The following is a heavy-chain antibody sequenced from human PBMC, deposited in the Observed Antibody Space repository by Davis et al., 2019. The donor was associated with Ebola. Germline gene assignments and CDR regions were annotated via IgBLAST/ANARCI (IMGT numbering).Heavy chain of an antibody. V-gene: IGHV4-61*08. CDR2: IYYNGNT. CDR3: ARAGPMIPNHLDY. D-gene: IGHD3-22*01. J-gene: IGHJ4*02. Sequence: SETLSLTCIVSGASVSSAGYYWSWVRQPPGKGLEWIGYIYYNGNTNYNPSLKSRVTISVDTSKNQFSLKLSSVTAADTAVYYCARAGPMIPNHLDYWGQGMLVTVSS. CDR1: GASVSSAGYY.